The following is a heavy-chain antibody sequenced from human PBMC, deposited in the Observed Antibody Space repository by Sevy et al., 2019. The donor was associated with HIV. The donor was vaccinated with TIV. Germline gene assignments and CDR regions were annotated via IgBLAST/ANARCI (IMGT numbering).Heavy chain of an antibody. CDR1: GFTFSSSA. CDR2: ISGSSGST. CDR3: AQSYYYDSSDYSAIDY. V-gene: IGHV3-23*01. J-gene: IGHJ4*02. Sequence: GGSLRLSCAASGFTFSSSAMSWVRQAPGKGLEWVSVISGSSGSTYFADSVKGRFTNSRDNSKNTLYLQMNSLRAEDTAVYYCAQSYYYDSSDYSAIDYWGQGTLVTVSS. D-gene: IGHD3-22*01.